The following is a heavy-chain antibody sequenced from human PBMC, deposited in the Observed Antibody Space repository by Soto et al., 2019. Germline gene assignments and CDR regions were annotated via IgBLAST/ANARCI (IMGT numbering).Heavy chain of an antibody. V-gene: IGHV3-30*03. J-gene: IGHJ6*04. Sequence: GGSLRLSCAASGFTFSSYGMHWVRQAPGKGLEWVAVISYDGSNKYYADSVKGRFTISRDNSKNTLYLQMNSLRAEDTAVYYCAGTSGRGYDFWSGYLWSVWGKGTTVTVSS. CDR3: AGTSGRGYDFWSGYLWSV. D-gene: IGHD3-3*01. CDR2: ISYDGSNK. CDR1: GFTFSSYG.